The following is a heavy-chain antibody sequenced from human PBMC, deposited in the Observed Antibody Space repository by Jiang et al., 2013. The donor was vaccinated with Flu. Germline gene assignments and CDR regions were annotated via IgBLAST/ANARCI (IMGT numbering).Heavy chain of an antibody. J-gene: IGHJ4*02. Sequence: GLVKPSQTLSLTCAVSGGSISSGGYSWSWIRQPPGKGLEWIGYIYHSGSTYYNPSLKSRVTMSVDTSKNQFSLQLSSVTAADSAVYYCARTYSGYNSGWYYFDYWGQGTLVTVSS. CDR1: GGSISSGGYS. D-gene: IGHD6-19*01. CDR2: IYHSGST. CDR3: ARTYSGYNSGWYYFDY. V-gene: IGHV4-30-2*02.